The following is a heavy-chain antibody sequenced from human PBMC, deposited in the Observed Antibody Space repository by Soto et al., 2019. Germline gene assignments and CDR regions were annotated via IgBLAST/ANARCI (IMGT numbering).Heavy chain of an antibody. V-gene: IGHV3-49*03. CDR3: TSDIAVAGYAP. CDR2: IRSKAYGGTT. Sequence: GGSLRLSCTASGFTFGDYAMSWFRQAPGKGLEWVGFIRSKAYGGTTEYAASVKGRFTISRDDSKSIAYLQMNSLKTEDTAVYYCTSDIAVAGYAPWGQGTLVTVSS. J-gene: IGHJ5*02. CDR1: GFTFGDYA. D-gene: IGHD6-19*01.